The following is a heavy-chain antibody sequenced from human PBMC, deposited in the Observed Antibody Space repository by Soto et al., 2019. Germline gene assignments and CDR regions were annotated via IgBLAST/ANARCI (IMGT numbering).Heavy chain of an antibody. Sequence: QVQLVESGGGVVQPGRSLRLSCAASGFTFSSYGMHWVRQAPGKGLEWVAVISYDGSNKYYADSVKGRFTISRDNSKNTLYLQMISLSAEDTAVYYCAGLGASPKANPFAYWGQGTLVTVSS. CDR1: GFTFSSYG. V-gene: IGHV3-30*03. CDR2: ISYDGSNK. J-gene: IGHJ4*02. D-gene: IGHD1-26*01. CDR3: AGLGASPKANPFAY.